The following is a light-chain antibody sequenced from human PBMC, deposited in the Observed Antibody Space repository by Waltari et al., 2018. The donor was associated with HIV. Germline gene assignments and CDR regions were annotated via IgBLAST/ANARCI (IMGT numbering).Light chain of an antibody. CDR3: AAWDDSLNGWV. V-gene: IGLV1-44*01. J-gene: IGLJ3*02. Sequence: QSVLTQPPSASGTPGQRVTISCSGSSSNIGSNIVNWYQQLPGTAPTLLIYRNNQRPSWVPDRFSGPKSGTSASLAISGLQSEDEADYYCAAWDDSLNGWVFGGGTKLTVL. CDR2: RNN. CDR1: SSNIGSNI.